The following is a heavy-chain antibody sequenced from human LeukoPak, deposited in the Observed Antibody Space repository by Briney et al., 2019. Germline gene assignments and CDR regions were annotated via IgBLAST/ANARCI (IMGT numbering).Heavy chain of an antibody. CDR1: GFTFDDYA. V-gene: IGHV3-9*01. CDR2: ISWNSGSI. J-gene: IGHJ3*02. Sequence: GRSLRLSCAASGFTFDDYAMHWVRQAPGKGLEWVSGISWNSGSIGYADSVKGRFTISRDNAKNSLYLQMNSLRAEDTALYYCAKGLGLRHAFDIWGQGTMVTVSS. CDR3: AKGLGLRHAFDI.